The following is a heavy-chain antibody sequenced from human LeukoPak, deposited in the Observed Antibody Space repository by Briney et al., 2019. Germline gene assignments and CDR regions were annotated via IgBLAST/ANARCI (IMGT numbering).Heavy chain of an antibody. D-gene: IGHD3-3*01. CDR2: INHSGST. J-gene: IGHJ5*02. CDR1: GESFSGYY. CDR3: ARGLGIFGVSWFDP. V-gene: IGHV4-34*01. Sequence: PSETLSLTCTVYGESFSGYYWSWIRQPPGKGLEWIGEINHSGSTNYNPPLKSRVTISVDTSKNQFSLKLTSVTAADTAVYYCARGLGIFGVSWFDPWGQGTLVTVSS.